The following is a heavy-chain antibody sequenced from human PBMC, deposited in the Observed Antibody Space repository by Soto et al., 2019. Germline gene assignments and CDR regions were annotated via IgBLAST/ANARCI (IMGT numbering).Heavy chain of an antibody. CDR3: AHRLGSEVVAAQNWFDL. Sequence: QITLKESGPTLVKPTQTLTLTCTFSGFSLSTSGVGVGWIRQPPGKALEWLALIYWDDDKRYSPSLKSRLTITKDTSKNPVVLRMTNMDPVDTATYNCAHRLGSEVVAAQNWFDLWGQGTLVTVSS. J-gene: IGHJ5*02. CDR1: GFSLSTSGVG. D-gene: IGHD2-15*01. CDR2: IYWDDDK. V-gene: IGHV2-5*02.